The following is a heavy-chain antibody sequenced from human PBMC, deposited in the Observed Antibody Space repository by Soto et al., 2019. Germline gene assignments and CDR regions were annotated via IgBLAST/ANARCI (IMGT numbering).Heavy chain of an antibody. CDR3: ARDRAPAAMNYYYMDV. V-gene: IGHV1-3*01. CDR1: GYTFTSYA. Sequence: QVQLVQSGAEVKKPGASVEVSCKASGYTFTSYAMHWVRQAPGQRLEWMGWINAGNGNTKYSQKFQGRVTITRDTSASTAYMELSSLRSEDTAVYYCARDRAPAAMNYYYMDVWGKGTTVTVSS. J-gene: IGHJ6*03. D-gene: IGHD2-2*01. CDR2: INAGNGNT.